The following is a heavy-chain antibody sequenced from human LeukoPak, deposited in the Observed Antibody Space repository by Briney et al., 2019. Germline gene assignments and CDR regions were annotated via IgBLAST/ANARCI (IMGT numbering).Heavy chain of an antibody. D-gene: IGHD2-2*02. Sequence: ASVKVSCKASGYTFTSYAMNWVRQAPGQGLEWMGWISAYNGNTNYAQKLQGRVTMTTDTSTSTAYMELRSLRSDDTAVYYCARVKTYCSSTSCYTGALWGYYYYMDVWGKGATVTVSS. V-gene: IGHV1-18*01. CDR3: ARVKTYCSSTSCYTGALWGYYYYMDV. CDR2: ISAYNGNT. CDR1: GYTFTSYA. J-gene: IGHJ6*03.